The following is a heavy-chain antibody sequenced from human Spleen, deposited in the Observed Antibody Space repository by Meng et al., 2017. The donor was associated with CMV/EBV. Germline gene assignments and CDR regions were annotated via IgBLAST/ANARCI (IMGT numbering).Heavy chain of an antibody. CDR1: GFTFSNAW. CDR3: ARVALRGTYYYYYGMDV. V-gene: IGHV3-66*02. Sequence: ETLSLTCAASGFTFSNAWMSWVRQAPGKGLEWVSVIYSGGSTYYADSVKGRFTISRDNSKNTLYLQMNSLRAEDTAVYYCARVALRGTYYYYYGMDVWGQGTTVTVSS. D-gene: IGHD3-16*01. CDR2: IYSGGST. J-gene: IGHJ6*02.